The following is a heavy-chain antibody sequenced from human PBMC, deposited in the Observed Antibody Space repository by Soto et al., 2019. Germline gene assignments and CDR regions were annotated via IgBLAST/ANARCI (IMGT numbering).Heavy chain of an antibody. CDR3: AMVDVYVTPSPQDV. CDR2: INTYNGNT. J-gene: IGHJ6*02. Sequence: EASVKVSCKTFGYTFTSYGIGWARQAPGQGLEWMGWINTYNGNTNYAQNLQGRVTLTTDTSTSTAYMELRSLRSNDTAIYYCAMVDVYVTPSPQDVWGQGTTVTVS. D-gene: IGHD3-16*01. V-gene: IGHV1-18*01. CDR1: GYTFTSYG.